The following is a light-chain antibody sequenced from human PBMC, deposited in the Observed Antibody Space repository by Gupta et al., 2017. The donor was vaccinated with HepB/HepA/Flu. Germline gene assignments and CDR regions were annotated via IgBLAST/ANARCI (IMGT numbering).Light chain of an antibody. CDR3: QHRSNWAVST. V-gene: IGKV3-11*01. Sequence: IVLTQSPATLSLSPGERATLSCRASQSISRTYLAWYQQKPGQTPRLLMYDASNRVTGVPARFSGSGSGTDVTLTISRRDAEDFAVYYCQHRSNWAVSTFGQGAKAGIQ. CDR2: DAS. CDR1: QSISRTY. J-gene: IGKJ1*01.